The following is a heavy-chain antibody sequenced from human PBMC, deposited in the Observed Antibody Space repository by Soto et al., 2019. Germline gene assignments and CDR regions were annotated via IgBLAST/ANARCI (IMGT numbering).Heavy chain of an antibody. V-gene: IGHV1-3*01. D-gene: IGHD6-6*01. CDR1: GYTFTSYA. CDR3: ARAEGAARKGGLYYYGMDV. J-gene: IGHJ6*02. Sequence: QVQLVQSGAEVKKPGASVKVSCKASGYTFTSYAMHWVRQAPGQRLEWMGWINAGNGNTKYSQKFQGRVTITRDTSASTAYMELSSLRSEDTAVYYCARAEGAARKGGLYYYGMDVWGQGTTVTVSS. CDR2: INAGNGNT.